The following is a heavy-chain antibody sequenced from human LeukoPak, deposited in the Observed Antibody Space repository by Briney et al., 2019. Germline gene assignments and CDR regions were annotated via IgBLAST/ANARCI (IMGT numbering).Heavy chain of an antibody. CDR3: ARDGHDYGDYDWFDP. J-gene: IGHJ5*02. V-gene: IGHV1-18*01. D-gene: IGHD4-17*01. CDR1: GYTFTSYG. Sequence: ASVKVSCKASGYTFTSYGISWVRQAPGQGLEWMGWISAYNGNTNYAQKLQGRVTMTTDTPTSTTYMKLRSLRSDDTAVYYCARDGHDYGDYDWFDPWGQGTLVTVSS. CDR2: ISAYNGNT.